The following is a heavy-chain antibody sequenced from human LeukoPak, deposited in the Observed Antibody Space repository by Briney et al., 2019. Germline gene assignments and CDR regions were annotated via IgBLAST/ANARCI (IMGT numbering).Heavy chain of an antibody. CDR1: GGTLSTYS. CDR3: ARGLSRWSTPTSSYYYRMDV. V-gene: IGHV1-69*13. CDR2: MIPILNTI. Sequence: ASVKVSCKASGGTLSTYSTSWVRQAPGQGLEWMGGMIPILNTINYAQRFQGRVTLTADESTNTAYMELSSLRSEDTAVYYCARGLSRWSTPTSSYYYRMDVWGQGTTVAVSS. J-gene: IGHJ6*02. D-gene: IGHD4-23*01.